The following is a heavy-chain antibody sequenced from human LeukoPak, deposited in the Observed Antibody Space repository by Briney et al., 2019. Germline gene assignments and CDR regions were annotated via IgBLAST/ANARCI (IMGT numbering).Heavy chain of an antibody. CDR3: ARAYGSGSSYHPDY. CDR1: GYTFTAYY. V-gene: IGHV1-2*02. Sequence: ASVKVSCKASGYTFTAYYMHWVRQAPGQGLEWMGWINPNSGGTNSSQKFQDRLTLTRDTSISTAYMELGSLRSADTAIYYCARAYGSGSSYHPDYWGQGTLVTVSS. CDR2: INPNSGGT. D-gene: IGHD3-10*01. J-gene: IGHJ4*02.